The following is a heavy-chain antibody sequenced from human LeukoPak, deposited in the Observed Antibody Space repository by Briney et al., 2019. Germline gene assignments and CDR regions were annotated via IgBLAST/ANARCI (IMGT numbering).Heavy chain of an antibody. CDR3: ARARASGRSGFDY. Sequence: GGSLRLSCAASGFTFSGYAMSWVRQAPGKGLEWVSYISSSSSTIYYADSVKGRFTISRDNAKNSLYLQMNSLRDEDTAVYYCARARASGRSGFDYWGQGTLVTVSS. V-gene: IGHV3-48*02. J-gene: IGHJ4*02. CDR2: ISSSSSTI. D-gene: IGHD2-15*01. CDR1: GFTFSGYA.